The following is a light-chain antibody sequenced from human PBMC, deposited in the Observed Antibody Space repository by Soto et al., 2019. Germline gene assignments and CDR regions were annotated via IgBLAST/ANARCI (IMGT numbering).Light chain of an antibody. CDR3: VLYMGSGIWV. CDR2: NTN. Sequence: QTVVTQEPSFSVSPGRTVTLTCGLSSGSVSINYYPSWYQQTPGQAPRTLIYNTNTRSSGVPDRFSGSILGNKAALTITGAQADDESDYYCVLYMGSGIWVFGGGTQLTVL. CDR1: SGSVSINYY. J-gene: IGLJ3*02. V-gene: IGLV8-61*01.